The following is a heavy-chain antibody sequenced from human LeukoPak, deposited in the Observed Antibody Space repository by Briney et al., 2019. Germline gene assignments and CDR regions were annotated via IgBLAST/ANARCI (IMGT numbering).Heavy chain of an antibody. D-gene: IGHD3-22*01. V-gene: IGHV1-24*01. Sequence: GASVKVSCKVSGYTLTELSMHWVRQAPGKGLEWMGGFDPEDGETIYAQKFQGRVTMTEDTSTDTAYMELSSLRSEDTAVYYCATQRAYYNDSSGYYGAFDIWGQGTMVTVSS. J-gene: IGHJ3*02. CDR3: ATQRAYYNDSSGYYGAFDI. CDR2: FDPEDGET. CDR1: GYTLTELS.